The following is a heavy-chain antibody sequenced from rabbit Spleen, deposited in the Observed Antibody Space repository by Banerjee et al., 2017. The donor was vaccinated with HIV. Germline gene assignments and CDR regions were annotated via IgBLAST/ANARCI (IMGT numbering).Heavy chain of an antibody. CDR1: GFSFSDRDV. CDR3: ARTGAVVYGYGFNL. V-gene: IGHV1S45*01. Sequence: QEQLVESGGGLVKPEGSLTLTCKASGFSFSDRDVMCWVRQAPGKGLEWIACIYTGNSGSTWYASWAKGRFTISKTSNTATLQMTSLTAADTATYFCARTGAVVYGYGFNLWGQGTLVTVS. J-gene: IGHJ4*01. CDR2: IYTGNSGST. D-gene: IGHD6-1*01.